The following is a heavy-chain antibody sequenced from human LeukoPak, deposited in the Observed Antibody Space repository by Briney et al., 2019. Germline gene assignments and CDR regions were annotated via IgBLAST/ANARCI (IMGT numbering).Heavy chain of an antibody. D-gene: IGHD3-22*01. Sequence: GASVKVSCKASGYTFTSYGITWVRQAPGQGLEWMGWINPYNGNTNYAQKLQGRVTMTTDTSTSTAYMELRSLRSDDTAVYYCARLRGGDYYDSSGYYYPAVPDAFDIWGQGTMVTVSS. V-gene: IGHV1-18*01. CDR3: ARLRGGDYYDSSGYYYPAVPDAFDI. J-gene: IGHJ3*02. CDR1: GYTFTSYG. CDR2: INPYNGNT.